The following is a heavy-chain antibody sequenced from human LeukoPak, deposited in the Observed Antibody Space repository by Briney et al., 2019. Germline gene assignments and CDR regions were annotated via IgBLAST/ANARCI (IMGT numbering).Heavy chain of an antibody. V-gene: IGHV1-2*02. CDR2: INLNSGGT. Sequence: ASVKVSCKASGYTFTGYYMHWVRQAPGKGLEWMGWINLNSGGTNYAQKFQGRVTMTRDTSSSTAYMELSRLRSDDTAVYYWARGGSGRDYYYYYMDVWGKGTTVTVSS. CDR3: ARGGSGRDYYYYYMDV. J-gene: IGHJ6*03. D-gene: IGHD3-10*01. CDR1: GYTFTGYY.